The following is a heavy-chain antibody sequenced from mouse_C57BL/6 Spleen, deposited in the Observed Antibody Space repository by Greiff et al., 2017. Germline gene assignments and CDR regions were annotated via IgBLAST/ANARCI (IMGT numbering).Heavy chain of an antibody. J-gene: IGHJ4*01. D-gene: IGHD2-4*01. CDR2: IYPGDGDT. CDR3: ARSDDYCSLDY. V-gene: IGHV1-82*01. Sequence: QVQLQQSGPELVKPGASVKISCKASGYAFSSSWMNWVKQRPGKGLEWIGRIYPGDGDTNYNGKFKGKATLTADKSSSTAYMQLSSLTSEDSAVYFCARSDDYCSLDYWGQGTSVTVSS. CDR1: GYAFSSSW.